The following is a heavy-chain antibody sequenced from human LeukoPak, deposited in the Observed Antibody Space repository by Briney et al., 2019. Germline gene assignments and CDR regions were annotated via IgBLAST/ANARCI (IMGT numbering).Heavy chain of an antibody. CDR1: GFTFSNYW. D-gene: IGHD3-10*01. Sequence: GGSLRLSCAASGFTFSNYWMSWVRQAPGKGLEWVANIMQDGSEKYYVDSVKGRFTISRDNARNSLSLQMNSLTADDTAVYYCVRGSIWSPDKWGQGTLVTVSS. V-gene: IGHV3-7*04. CDR2: IMQDGSEK. J-gene: IGHJ4*02. CDR3: VRGSIWSPDK.